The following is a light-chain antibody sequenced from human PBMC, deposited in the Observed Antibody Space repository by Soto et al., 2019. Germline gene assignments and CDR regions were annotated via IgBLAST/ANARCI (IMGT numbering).Light chain of an antibody. V-gene: IGKV1-5*03. CDR2: KAS. J-gene: IGKJ4*01. CDR3: QQYNVYST. CDR1: QSISSW. Sequence: DIHMTQSASTLSASIGDIVNITCRASQSISSWLAWYQQKPGKAPKVLIYKASNLESGVQSRFSGSGSETDFTLTIRSLQPDDFATYYCQQYNVYSTCGGGTKVDIK.